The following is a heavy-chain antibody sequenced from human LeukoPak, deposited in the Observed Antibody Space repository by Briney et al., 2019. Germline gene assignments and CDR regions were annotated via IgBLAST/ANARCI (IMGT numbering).Heavy chain of an antibody. Sequence: GGSLRLSCAASGFTFSNYAMTWVRQPPGGGVEGVSTISDGGDDTYYADSVRGRFTISRDNSKSTLYLQVNSLRAEDTVIHYCAKVPYSDYGSGRPPFMDVWGQGTTVAVSS. D-gene: IGHD3-10*01. J-gene: IGHJ6*02. CDR2: ISDGGDDT. CDR1: GFTFSNYA. CDR3: AKVPYSDYGSGRPPFMDV. V-gene: IGHV3-23*01.